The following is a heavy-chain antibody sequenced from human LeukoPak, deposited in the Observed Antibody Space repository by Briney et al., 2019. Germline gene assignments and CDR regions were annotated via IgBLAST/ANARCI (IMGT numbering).Heavy chain of an antibody. Sequence: SETLSLTCTVSGDSISSSGYYWGWVRQPPGKGLEWIGSIYYTGNTYYNPSLKSRVTISLDTSKNQFSLKLSSMTAADTAVYSCARARRYYYGSIDYWGQGTLVTVPS. CDR1: GDSISSSGYY. J-gene: IGHJ4*02. D-gene: IGHD3-10*01. V-gene: IGHV4-39*07. CDR2: IYYTGNT. CDR3: ARARRYYYGSIDY.